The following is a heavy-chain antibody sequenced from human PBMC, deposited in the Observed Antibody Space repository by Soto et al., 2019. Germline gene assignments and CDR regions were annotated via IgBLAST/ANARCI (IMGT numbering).Heavy chain of an antibody. Sequence: QVQLVQSGAEVKKPGASVKVSCKASGYTFTIYGITWVRQAPGQGLEWMGWISTYNDITNYAQKFQGRVTMTTDTSTGTAYMELRSLRSDDTAVYYCARGTDPISSAGSSFAYWGQGTLVTVSS. CDR3: ARGTDPISSAGSSFAY. CDR2: ISTYNDIT. J-gene: IGHJ4*02. D-gene: IGHD6-13*01. CDR1: GYTFTIYG. V-gene: IGHV1-18*04.